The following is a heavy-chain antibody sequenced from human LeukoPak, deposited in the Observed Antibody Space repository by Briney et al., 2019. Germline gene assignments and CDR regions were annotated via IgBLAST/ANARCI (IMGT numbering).Heavy chain of an antibody. J-gene: IGHJ4*02. V-gene: IGHV4-59*08. CDR1: GGFISSFY. Sequence: SETLSLTCTVSGGFISSFYWSWIRQPPGKGLEWIGYIYYSGSTNYNPSLRSRVTISVDMSQNQFSLKLSSVTAADTAVYYCARYSTYCSSTSCPIPYWGQGTLVTVSS. D-gene: IGHD2-2*01. CDR2: IYYSGST. CDR3: ARYSTYCSSTSCPIPY.